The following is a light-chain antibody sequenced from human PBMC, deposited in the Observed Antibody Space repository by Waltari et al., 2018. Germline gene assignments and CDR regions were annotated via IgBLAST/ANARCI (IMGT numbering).Light chain of an antibody. J-gene: IGKJ1*01. V-gene: IGKV2-30*02. Sequence: DVVMTPSPPSLPITPGQPASLTYRSSQSLLHSNGNTYLSWFLQKPGQPPRRLIYKVSNRDSGVPDRFSGSGAGTDFTLKISRVEAEDVGVYYCMQGTHFLRTFGQGTKVEIK. CDR1: QSLLHSNGNTY. CDR3: MQGTHFLRT. CDR2: KVS.